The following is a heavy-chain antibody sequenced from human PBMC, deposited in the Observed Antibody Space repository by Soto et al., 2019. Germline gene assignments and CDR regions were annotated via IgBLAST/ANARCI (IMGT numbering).Heavy chain of an antibody. CDR1: GFTFSSYA. CDR2: IYSGGST. V-gene: IGHV3-66*01. D-gene: IGHD4-4*01. Sequence: GGSLRLSCAASGFTFSSYAMSWVRQAPGKGLEWVSVIYSGGSTYYADSVKGRFTISRDNSKNTLYLQMNSLRAEDTAVYYCARGGDYSNAFDIWGQGTMVTVSS. J-gene: IGHJ3*02. CDR3: ARGGDYSNAFDI.